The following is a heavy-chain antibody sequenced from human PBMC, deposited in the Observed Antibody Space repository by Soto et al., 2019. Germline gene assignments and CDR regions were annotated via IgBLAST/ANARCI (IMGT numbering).Heavy chain of an antibody. CDR1: GGTFSSYA. CDR2: IIPIFGTA. J-gene: IGHJ6*02. D-gene: IGHD2-2*01. V-gene: IGHV1-69*06. Sequence: AASVKVSCKASGGTFSSYAISWVRQAPGQGLEWMGGIIPIFGTANYAQKFQGRVTITADKSTSTAYMELSSLRSEDTAVYYCARVRIVVVPAAIPYYGMDVWGQGTTVTVSS. CDR3: ARVRIVVVPAAIPYYGMDV.